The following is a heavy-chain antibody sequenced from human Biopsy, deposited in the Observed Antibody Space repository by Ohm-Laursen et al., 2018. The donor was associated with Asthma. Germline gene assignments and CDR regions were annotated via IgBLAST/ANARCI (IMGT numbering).Heavy chain of an antibody. Sequence: SLRLSCAAPGFTFSNYGMHWVRQVPGKGLEWVATVGSDESYTDHADSVKGRFTISRDNSKNTLHLQMNSLSPEDTAVYYCARGDSSGWSHYYFDYWGQGTLVTVSS. V-gene: IGHV3-33*08. CDR1: GFTFSNYG. CDR2: VGSDESYT. D-gene: IGHD6-19*01. CDR3: ARGDSSGWSHYYFDY. J-gene: IGHJ4*02.